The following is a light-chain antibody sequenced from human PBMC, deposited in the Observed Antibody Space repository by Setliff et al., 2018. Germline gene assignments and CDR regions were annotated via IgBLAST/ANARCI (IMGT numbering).Light chain of an antibody. Sequence: QSVLTQPASVSGSPGQSITISCTGTSGDVGGYDYVSWYQQHPGKAPKLMIYDVSNRPSGVSNRFSGSKSGNTASLTISGLQAEDEADYYCGSYTSINTLLYIFGTGTTVTVL. V-gene: IGLV2-14*01. CDR2: DVS. CDR3: GSYTSINTLLYI. CDR1: SGDVGGYDY. J-gene: IGLJ1*01.